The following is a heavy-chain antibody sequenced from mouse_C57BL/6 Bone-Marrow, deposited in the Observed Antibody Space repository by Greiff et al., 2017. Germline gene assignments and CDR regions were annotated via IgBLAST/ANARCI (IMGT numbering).Heavy chain of an antibody. D-gene: IGHD1-2*01. CDR2: IDPNSGGT. J-gene: IGHJ4*01. CDR1: GYTFTSYW. CDR3: TSSKVRRAMDY. Sequence: QVQLQQSGAELVKPGASVTLSCKASGYTFTSYWMHWVKQRPGRGLEWIGRIDPNSGGTKYNEKFKSKATLTVDKPSSTAYMQLSSLTSEDAADYYGTSSKVRRAMDYWGQGTSVTVAS. V-gene: IGHV1-72*01.